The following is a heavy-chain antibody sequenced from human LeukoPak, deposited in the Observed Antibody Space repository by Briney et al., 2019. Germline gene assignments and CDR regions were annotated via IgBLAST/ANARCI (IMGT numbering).Heavy chain of an antibody. J-gene: IGHJ5*02. CDR3: ARALFAWGPTSCFDP. V-gene: IGHV1-69*13. Sequence: GASVKVSCKASGGTFSSYAISWVRQAPGQGLEWMGGIIPIFGTANYAQKFQGRVTITADESTSTAYMELSSLRSEDTAVYYCARALFAWGPTSCFDPWGQGTLVTVSS. CDR2: IIPIFGTA. CDR1: GGTFSSYA. D-gene: IGHD3-10*02.